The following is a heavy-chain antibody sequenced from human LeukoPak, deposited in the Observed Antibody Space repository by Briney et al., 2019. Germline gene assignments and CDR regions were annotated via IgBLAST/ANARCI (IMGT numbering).Heavy chain of an antibody. V-gene: IGHV1-8*01. CDR1: GYTFTTYD. CDR2: MNPNSSNT. D-gene: IGHD4-23*01. CDR3: ARGPNKSDGGNSGSAWFDP. J-gene: IGHJ5*02. Sequence: ASVKVSCRASGYTFTTYDINWVRQATGQGLEWMGSMNPNSSNTGYAQKFQGRVTMTRNTSISTAYMELRSLRSEDTAVYYCARGPNKSDGGNSGSAWFDPWGQGTLVTVSP.